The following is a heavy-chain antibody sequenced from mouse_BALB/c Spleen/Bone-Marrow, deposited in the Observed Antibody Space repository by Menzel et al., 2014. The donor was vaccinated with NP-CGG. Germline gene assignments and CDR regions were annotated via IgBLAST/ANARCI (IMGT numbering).Heavy chain of an antibody. CDR3: ARGYDYGSY. D-gene: IGHD2-4*01. CDR2: INPSNGRT. Sequence: VQLQQSGAELVKPGASVKLSCKASGYTFTSYWMHWVKQRPGQGLEWIGEINPSNGRTNYNEKFKSKATLTVDKSSSTAYMQLSSLTSEDSAVYYCARGYDYGSYWGQGTLVTVSA. CDR1: GYTFTSYW. J-gene: IGHJ3*01. V-gene: IGHV1S81*02.